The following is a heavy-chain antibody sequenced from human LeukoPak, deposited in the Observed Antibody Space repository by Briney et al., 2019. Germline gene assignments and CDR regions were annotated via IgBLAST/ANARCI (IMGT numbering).Heavy chain of an antibody. CDR2: MNPNSGNT. V-gene: IGHV1-8*01. CDR1: GYTFTSYD. Sequence: ASVKVSCKASGYTFTSYDINWVRQATGQGHEWMGWMNPNSGNTGYAQKFQGRVTMTRNTSISTAYMELSSLRSEDTAVYYCARGRRVIIKGTLGYYYGMDVWGQGTTVTVSS. J-gene: IGHJ6*02. CDR3: ARGRRVIIKGTLGYYYGMDV. D-gene: IGHD3-9*01.